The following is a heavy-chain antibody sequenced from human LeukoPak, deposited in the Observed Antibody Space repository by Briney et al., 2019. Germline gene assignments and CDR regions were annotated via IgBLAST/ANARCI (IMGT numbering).Heavy chain of an antibody. J-gene: IGHJ4*02. CDR1: GGSISSSSYY. D-gene: IGHD5-18*01. CDR3: ARVGIQLWLDY. V-gene: IGHV4-39*07. Sequence: SETLSLTCTVSGGSISSSSYYWGWIRQPPGKGLEWIGSIYYSGSTYYNPSLKSRVTISVDTSKNQFSLKLSSVTAADTAVYYCARVGIQLWLDYWGQGTLVTVSS. CDR2: IYYSGST.